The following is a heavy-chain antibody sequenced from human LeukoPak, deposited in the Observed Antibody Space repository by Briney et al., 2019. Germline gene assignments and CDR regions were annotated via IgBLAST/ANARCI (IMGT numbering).Heavy chain of an antibody. J-gene: IGHJ4*02. CDR1: GFTVITND. V-gene: IGHV3-53*01. CDR2: LYSDGNT. Sequence: GRSLRPSCAASGFTVITNDMTWVRQAPGKGLEWVSVLYSDGNTKYADSVQGRFTSSRDNSKSTLYLEMNSLSPDDTAVYYCARGVEPLAANTLAYWGQGTLVTVSS. CDR3: ARGVEPLAANTLAY. D-gene: IGHD1-14*01.